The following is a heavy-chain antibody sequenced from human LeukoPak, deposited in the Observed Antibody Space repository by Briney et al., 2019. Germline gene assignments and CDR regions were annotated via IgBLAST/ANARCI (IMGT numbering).Heavy chain of an antibody. CDR2: ISTNGGST. CDR1: GFTFSGYA. D-gene: IGHD4-17*01. J-gene: IGHJ4*02. V-gene: IGHV3-64D*09. CDR3: ARERGLGEGYFDY. Sequence: PGGSLRLSCSASGFTFSGYAIHWVRQAPGKGLEYVSAISTNGGSTYYADSVKGRFTISRDNSKNTLYLQMSSLRTEDTAVYYCARERGLGEGYFDYWGQGTLVTVSS.